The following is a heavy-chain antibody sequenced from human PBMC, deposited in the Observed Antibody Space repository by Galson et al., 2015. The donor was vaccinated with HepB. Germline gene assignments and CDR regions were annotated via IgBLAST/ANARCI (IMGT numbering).Heavy chain of an antibody. CDR3: ARDGVVPAVDYYYYYYMDV. V-gene: IGHV3-7*01. Sequence: SLRLSCAASGFTFSSYWMSWVRQAPGKGLEWVANIKQDGSEKYYVDSVKGRFTISRDNAKNSLYLQMNSLRAEDTAVYYCARDGVVPAVDYYYYYYMDVWGKGTTVTVSS. J-gene: IGHJ6*03. CDR1: GFTFSSYW. D-gene: IGHD2-2*01. CDR2: IKQDGSEK.